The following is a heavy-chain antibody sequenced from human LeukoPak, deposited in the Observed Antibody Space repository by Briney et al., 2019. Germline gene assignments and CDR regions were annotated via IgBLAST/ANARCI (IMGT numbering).Heavy chain of an antibody. V-gene: IGHV1-18*01. CDR2: ISAYNGNT. CDR1: GYTFTSYG. CDR3: ARDSYSGSYYGMDV. D-gene: IGHD1-26*01. Sequence: ASVNVSCKASGYTFTSYGISWVRQAPGQGLEWMGWISAYNGNTNYAQKLQGRVTMTTDTSTSTAYMELRSLRSDDTAVYYCARDSYSGSYYGMDVWGQGTTVAVSS. J-gene: IGHJ6*02.